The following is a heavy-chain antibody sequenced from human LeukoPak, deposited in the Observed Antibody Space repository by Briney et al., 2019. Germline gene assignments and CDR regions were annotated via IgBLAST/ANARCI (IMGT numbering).Heavy chain of an antibody. V-gene: IGHV3-48*03. Sequence: PGGSLRLSCAASGFTFSSYEMNWVRQAPGKGLEWVSHISSSGSTIYYADSVKGRFTISGDNAKNSLYLQMNSLRAEDTAVYYCWGYCSSTSCYYSDYYYGMDVWGKGTTVTVSS. D-gene: IGHD2-2*01. CDR2: ISSSGSTI. J-gene: IGHJ6*04. CDR3: WGYCSSTSCYYSDYYYGMDV. CDR1: GFTFSSYE.